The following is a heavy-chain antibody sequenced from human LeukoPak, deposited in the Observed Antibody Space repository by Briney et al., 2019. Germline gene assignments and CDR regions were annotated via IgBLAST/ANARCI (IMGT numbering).Heavy chain of an antibody. J-gene: IGHJ6*03. V-gene: IGHV4-38-2*02. CDR1: SYSISSGYY. Sequence: SETLSLTCTVSSYSISSGYYWAWIRQPPGKGLEWIGTIYYSGSTYYNPSLKSRVTISVDTSKNQFSLKLSSVTAADTAVYYCAREGGYYDILTTFYYYYMDVWGKGTTVTISS. CDR2: IYYSGST. CDR3: AREGGYYDILTTFYYYYMDV. D-gene: IGHD3-9*01.